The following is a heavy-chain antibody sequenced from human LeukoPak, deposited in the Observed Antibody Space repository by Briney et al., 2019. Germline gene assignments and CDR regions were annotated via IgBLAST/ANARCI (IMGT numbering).Heavy chain of an antibody. D-gene: IGHD5-24*01. V-gene: IGHV3-49*03. CDR2: IAGKTHTGTT. CDR1: GLTFGDYA. J-gene: IGHJ6*02. Sequence: GVLRLSCTAAGLTFGDYAISWFRQAPGKGLQWVGFIAGKTHTGTTEYAASVKGRFSISRDDSKSVAYLEMNSLNTEDTAVYYCSRDSYGYQPEFGFAVWGPGTTVTVSS. CDR3: SRDSYGYQPEFGFAV.